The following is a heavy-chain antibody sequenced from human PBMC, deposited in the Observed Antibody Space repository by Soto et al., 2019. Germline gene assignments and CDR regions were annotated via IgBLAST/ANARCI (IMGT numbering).Heavy chain of an antibody. CDR2: IYYSGST. CDR1: GGSMSGDSMNYYR. Sequence: PSETLSLTCSVSGGSMSGDSMNYYRWSWIRQPPGKGLEWIGYIYYSGSTNYNPSLKSRVTISVDTSKNQFSLKLSSVTAADTAVYYCARVVTMVRGVNWFDPWGQGTLVTVSS. V-gene: IGHV4-59*01. CDR3: ARVVTMVRGVNWFDP. D-gene: IGHD3-10*01. J-gene: IGHJ5*02.